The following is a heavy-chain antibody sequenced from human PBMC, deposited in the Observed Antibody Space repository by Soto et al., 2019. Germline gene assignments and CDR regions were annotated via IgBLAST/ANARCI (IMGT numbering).Heavy chain of an antibody. CDR3: AKARCSTANCYVPEY. Sequence: EVQLLESGGGLVQPGGSLRLSCVASGFTFSTYTMSWVRQAPGKGLEWVSVISGSAGSSGSSYADSVQGRFSISRDNARNTLYLQMNSLRGEDTAMYYCAKARCSTANCYVPEYWGQGARVTVSS. J-gene: IGHJ4*02. CDR1: GFTFSTYT. V-gene: IGHV3-23*01. CDR2: ISGSAGSSGS. D-gene: IGHD2-2*01.